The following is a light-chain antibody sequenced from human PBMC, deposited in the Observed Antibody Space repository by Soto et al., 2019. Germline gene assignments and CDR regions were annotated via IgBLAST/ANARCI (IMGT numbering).Light chain of an antibody. Sequence: EIVMTQSPATLTVSPGERATLSCRASQSFSRNLAWYQQKPGQAPRLLVYSASTRATGIPARFSGSGSGTEFTLTISSLQSEDVSIYHCQQYYKWPPYTFGQGTKLEI. J-gene: IGKJ2*01. CDR1: QSFSRN. V-gene: IGKV3-15*01. CDR2: SAS. CDR3: QQYYKWPPYT.